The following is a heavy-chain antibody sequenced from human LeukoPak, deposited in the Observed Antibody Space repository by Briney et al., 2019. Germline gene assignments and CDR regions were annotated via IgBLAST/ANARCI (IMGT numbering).Heavy chain of an antibody. Sequence: SETLSLTCTVSGGSININTHYWNWIRQHPEKGLEWIGYIYHSGRTSYNPSLNSRVTISVDTSKNQFSLKLSSVTAADTAVYYCARLGGYSAPVFDIWGQGTMVTVSS. CDR3: ARLGGYSAPVFDI. V-gene: IGHV4-31*03. J-gene: IGHJ3*02. D-gene: IGHD5-18*01. CDR2: IYHSGRT. CDR1: GGSININTHY.